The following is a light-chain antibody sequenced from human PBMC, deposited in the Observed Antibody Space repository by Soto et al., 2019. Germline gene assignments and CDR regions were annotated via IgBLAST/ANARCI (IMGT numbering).Light chain of an antibody. CDR3: QHYNSYWT. CDR2: KAS. Sequence: DIQMTQSPSTLSASVGDRVTITCRASQSVSSWLAWYQQKPGKAPKLLIYKASSLESGVPSRLSGSGSGTEFTLTISSLQPDDFANYYCQHYNSYWTFGQGTKVEIK. J-gene: IGKJ1*01. CDR1: QSVSSW. V-gene: IGKV1-5*03.